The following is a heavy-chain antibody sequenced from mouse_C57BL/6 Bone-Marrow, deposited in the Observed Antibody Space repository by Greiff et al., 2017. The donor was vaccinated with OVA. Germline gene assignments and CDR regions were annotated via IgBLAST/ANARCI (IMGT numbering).Heavy chain of an antibody. CDR2: ISSGSSTI. V-gene: IGHV5-17*01. CDR1: GFTFSDYG. J-gene: IGHJ4*01. CDR3: ASAPYHASRGMVY. D-gene: IGHD1-1*01. Sequence: EVKLQESGGGLVKPGGSLKLSCAASGFTFSDYGMHWVRQAPEKGLEWVAYISSGSSTIYYADTVKGRFTISRDNAKNTLFLQMTSLRSEDTAMYYCASAPYHASRGMVYGGQGPTVTVPS.